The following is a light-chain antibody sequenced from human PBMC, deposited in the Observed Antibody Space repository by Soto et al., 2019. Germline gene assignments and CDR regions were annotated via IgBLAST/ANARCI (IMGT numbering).Light chain of an antibody. J-gene: IGLJ1*01. V-gene: IGLV2-11*01. Sequence: QSVLTQPRSVSGSPGQSVTISCTGTSSVVGGYNYVSWYQQHPGKAPKLMIYDVSKRPSGVPDRFSGSKSGNTASLTISGLQAEDEADYYCCSYAGSSPYVFGTGTKVTVL. CDR1: SSVVGGYNY. CDR3: CSYAGSSPYV. CDR2: DVS.